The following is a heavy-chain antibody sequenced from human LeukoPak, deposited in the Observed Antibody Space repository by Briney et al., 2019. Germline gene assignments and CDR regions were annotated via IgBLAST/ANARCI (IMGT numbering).Heavy chain of an antibody. CDR1: GFSLSTSGMR. V-gene: IGHV2-70*04. CDR2: IDWDDDK. Sequence: SGPTLVNPTQTLILICTFSGFSLSTSGMRVSWNRQPPGKALEWLARIDWDDDKFYSTSLKTRLTISKDTSKNQVVLTMTNMDPVDTATYYCARSPTKYCSGGSCYGAFDYWGQGTLVTVSS. CDR3: ARSPTKYCSGGSCYGAFDY. D-gene: IGHD2-15*01. J-gene: IGHJ4*02.